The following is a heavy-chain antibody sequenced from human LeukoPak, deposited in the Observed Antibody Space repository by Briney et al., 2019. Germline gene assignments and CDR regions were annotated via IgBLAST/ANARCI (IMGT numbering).Heavy chain of an antibody. D-gene: IGHD2/OR15-2a*01. CDR3: VREGEGPLSKDFDY. J-gene: IGHJ4*02. CDR1: GFTFTDHY. V-gene: IGHV1-2*02. Sequence: ASVKVSCKASGFTFTDHYIHWVRQGPGQGLEWMGYIGPHSTFTSSPQEFQGRVTMTRDASMSTAYMELTRLTSDDTAVYYCVREGEGPLSKDFDYWGQGTLVTVSS. CDR2: IGPHSTFT.